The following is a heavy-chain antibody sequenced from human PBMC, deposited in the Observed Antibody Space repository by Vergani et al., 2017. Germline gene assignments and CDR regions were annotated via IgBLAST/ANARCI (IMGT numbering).Heavy chain of an antibody. V-gene: IGHV4-61*02. CDR2: IYTSGST. CDR1: GGSISSGSYY. CDR3: ARDGAIAARPDGETNPYNWFDP. Sequence: QVQLQESGPGLVKPSQTLSLTCTVSGGSISSGSYYWSWIRQPAGKGLEWIGRIYTSGSTNYNPSLKSRVSISVDTSKNQFSLKLSSVTAADTAVYYCARDGAIAARPDGETNPYNWFDPWGQGTLVTVSS. D-gene: IGHD6-6*01. J-gene: IGHJ5*02.